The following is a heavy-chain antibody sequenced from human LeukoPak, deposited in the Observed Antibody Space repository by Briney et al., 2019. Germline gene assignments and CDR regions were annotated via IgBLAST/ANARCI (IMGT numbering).Heavy chain of an antibody. Sequence: GGSLRLSGPAPGFPLSTSVLSWVRQAPGKGLEWVSAICGSDGSRYYADSVKGRFTISRDNSKNTLYLQMNSLRGEDTAVYYCANRGSPSCYSSSRYWGQGTLVTVSS. V-gene: IGHV3-23*01. CDR1: GFPLSTSV. D-gene: IGHD2-2*01. J-gene: IGHJ4*02. CDR3: ANRGSPSCYSSSRY. CDR2: ICGSDGSR.